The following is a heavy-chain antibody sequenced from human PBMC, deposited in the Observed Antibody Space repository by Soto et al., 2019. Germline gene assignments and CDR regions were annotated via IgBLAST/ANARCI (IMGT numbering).Heavy chain of an antibody. Sequence: QVQLVQSGAEVKKPGASVKVSCKASGYTFTNYHISWVRQAPGQGLECMGWISAYNGNTNYAQKLQCXXTXPTDTATSTAYMELRSLRSDDTAVYYCARDGPPSDYWGQGTLVTVSS. CDR3: ARDGPPSDY. CDR2: ISAYNGNT. J-gene: IGHJ4*02. CDR1: GYTFTNYH. V-gene: IGHV1-18*01.